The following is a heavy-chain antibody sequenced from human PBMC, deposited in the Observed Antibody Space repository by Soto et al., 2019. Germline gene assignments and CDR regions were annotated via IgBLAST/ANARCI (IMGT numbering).Heavy chain of an antibody. V-gene: IGHV4-34*01. J-gene: IGHJ4*02. CDR3: ATFNGDYVSY. CDR1: GGSFSGYY. D-gene: IGHD4-17*01. CDR2: IYYTGTT. Sequence: SETLSLTCAVYGGSFSGYYWGWIRQPPGKGLEWIGSIYYTGTTYHNPSLKSRVTISVDTSKNQFSLKLSSVTAADTAVYYCATFNGDYVSYWGQGTLVTRLL.